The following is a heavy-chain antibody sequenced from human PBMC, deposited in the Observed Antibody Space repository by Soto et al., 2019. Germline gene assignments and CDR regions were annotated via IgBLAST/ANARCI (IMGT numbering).Heavy chain of an antibody. Sequence: QVQLVQSGSEVKKPGASVQVSCKASGYTFTDYFIHWVRHAPGQGLDWLGWINPDSGDTEYARKFQGRVTMTMDTSISTVYMEFNSLTSNDTAIYYCARVPAPGRPITTYFWGQGSLVTVSS. CDR1: GYTFTDYF. J-gene: IGHJ4*02. D-gene: IGHD4-4*01. CDR2: INPDSGDT. V-gene: IGHV1-2*02. CDR3: ARVPAPGRPITTYF.